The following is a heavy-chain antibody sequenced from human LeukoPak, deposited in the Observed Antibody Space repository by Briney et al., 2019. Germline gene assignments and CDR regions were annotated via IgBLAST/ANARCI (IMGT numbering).Heavy chain of an antibody. D-gene: IGHD3-3*01. J-gene: IGHJ4*02. Sequence: GASVKVSCKASGYTFTSYGISWVRQAPGQGLEWMGWISAYNGNTNYAQKLQGRVTMTTDTSTSTAYMELSSLRSEDTAVYYCAAGRRRWDTYYDFWSGYYTADYWGQGTLVTVSS. V-gene: IGHV1-18*01. CDR3: AAGRRRWDTYYDFWSGYYTADY. CDR1: GYTFTSYG. CDR2: ISAYNGNT.